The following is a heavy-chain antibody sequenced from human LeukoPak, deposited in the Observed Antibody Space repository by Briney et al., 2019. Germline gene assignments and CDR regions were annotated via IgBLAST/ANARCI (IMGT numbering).Heavy chain of an antibody. J-gene: IGHJ5*02. V-gene: IGHV4-4*07. Sequence: PSETLSLTCTVSGGSISSYYWSWIRQPAGKGLEWIGRIYTSGSTNYNPSLKSRVTMSVDTSQNQFSLKPSSVTAAGTAVYYCARGSLFSAGTWFDPWGQGTLVTVS. D-gene: IGHD2-15*01. CDR3: ARGSLFSAGTWFDP. CDR1: GGSISSYY. CDR2: IYTSGST.